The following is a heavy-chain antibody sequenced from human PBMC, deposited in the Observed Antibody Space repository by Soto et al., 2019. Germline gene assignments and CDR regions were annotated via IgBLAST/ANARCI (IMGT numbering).Heavy chain of an antibody. J-gene: IGHJ4*02. V-gene: IGHV3-23*01. CDR3: AKGLYYYDSSGYRLFDY. CDR2: VSVSGGTT. Sequence: GGSLRLSCAASGFMFNNYAMSWARQAPGKGLEWVSTVSVSGGTTYYADSLKGRFTISRDNSKKTVYLQMNRLRADDTAIYYCAKGLYYYDSSGYRLFDYWGQGTLVTV. D-gene: IGHD3-22*01. CDR1: GFMFNNYA.